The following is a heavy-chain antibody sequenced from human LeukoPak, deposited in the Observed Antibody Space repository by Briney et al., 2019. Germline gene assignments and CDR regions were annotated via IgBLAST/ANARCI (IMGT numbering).Heavy chain of an antibody. Sequence: GGSVRLSCAASGFTFSSYSMNWVRQAPGKGLEWVSSISSSSSYIYYADSAKGRFTISRDNAKNSLYLQMNSLRAEDTAVYYCARVWGYSGYEGGEFDYWGQGTLVTVSS. CDR1: GFTFSSYS. CDR3: ARVWGYSGYEGGEFDY. V-gene: IGHV3-21*01. CDR2: ISSSSSYI. D-gene: IGHD5-12*01. J-gene: IGHJ4*02.